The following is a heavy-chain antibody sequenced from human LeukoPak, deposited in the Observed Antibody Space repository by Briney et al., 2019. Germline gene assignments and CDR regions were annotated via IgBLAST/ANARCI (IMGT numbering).Heavy chain of an antibody. CDR2: IYYSGST. CDR3: ARGNTALGY. CDR1: GGSISSYY. Sequence: SEALSLTCTVSGGSISSYYWSWIRQPPGKGLEWIGYIYYSGSTNYNPSLKSRVTISVDTSKNQFSLKLSSVTTADTAVYYCARGNTALGYWGQGTLVTVSS. J-gene: IGHJ4*02. V-gene: IGHV4-59*01. D-gene: IGHD2-2*02.